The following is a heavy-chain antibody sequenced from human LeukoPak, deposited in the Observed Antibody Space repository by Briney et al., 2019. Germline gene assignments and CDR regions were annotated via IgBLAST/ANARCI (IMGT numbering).Heavy chain of an antibody. CDR3: ARGSARLMVRGVVDY. CDR1: VFTFSSYE. J-gene: IGHJ4*02. D-gene: IGHD3-10*01. CDR2: ISSSGSTI. V-gene: IGHV3-48*03. Sequence: PGGSLRLSCAAPVFTFSSYEMNWVRQAPGKGLEWVSYISSSGSTIYYADSVNGRFTISRDNAKNSLYLQMNSLRAEDTAVYYCARGSARLMVRGVVDYWGQGTLVTVSS.